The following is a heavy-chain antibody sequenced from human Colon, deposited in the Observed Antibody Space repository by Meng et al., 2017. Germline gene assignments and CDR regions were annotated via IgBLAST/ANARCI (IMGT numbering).Heavy chain of an antibody. D-gene: IGHD3-16*01. V-gene: IGHV1-46*01. J-gene: IGHJ4*02. CDR3: ARERFGESPDY. Sequence: QVQLFPSVAEVEKPGASVKVSCKASGYTFSDYHMHWVRQAPGQGLEWMGIINPSGGGTRYAQKFQGRVTMSRDTSTSTVYMDLSSLTSDDTAVYYCARERFGESPDYWGQGTLVTVSS. CDR1: GYTFSDYH. CDR2: INPSGGGT.